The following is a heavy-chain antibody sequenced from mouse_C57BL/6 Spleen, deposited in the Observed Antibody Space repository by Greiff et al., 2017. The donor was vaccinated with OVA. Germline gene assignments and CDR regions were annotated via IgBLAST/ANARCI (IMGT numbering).Heavy chain of an antibody. D-gene: IGHD1-1*01. J-gene: IGHJ1*03. Sequence: QVQLKESGAELARPGASVKLSCKASGYTFTSYGISWVKQRTGQGLEWIGEIYPRSGNTYYNEKFKGKATLTAAKSSRSAYRELRSLTSEDSAVYVCARDGVTTVVSFDVWGTGTTVTVSS. CDR3: ARDGVTTVVSFDV. V-gene: IGHV1-81*01. CDR2: IYPRSGNT. CDR1: GYTFTSYG.